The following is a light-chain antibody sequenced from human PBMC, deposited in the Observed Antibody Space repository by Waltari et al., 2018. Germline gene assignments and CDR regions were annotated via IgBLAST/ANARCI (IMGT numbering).Light chain of an antibody. CDR3: LLSFSGPGV. Sequence: QAVVTQEPSLTVSPGGTVTLTCASSTGAVTRGHYPYWFQQKPGQAPRTLIYDTSNKHSTHPARFSGSIIGGKAVLTLSGEQPEDEAEYYCLLSFSGPGVFGGGTKLTVL. V-gene: IGLV7-46*01. J-gene: IGLJ3*02. CDR1: TGAVTRGHY. CDR2: DTS.